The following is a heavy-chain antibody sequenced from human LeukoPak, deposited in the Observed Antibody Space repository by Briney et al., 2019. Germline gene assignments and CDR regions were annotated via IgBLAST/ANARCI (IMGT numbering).Heavy chain of an antibody. Sequence: ASVKVSCKASGYTFTSYYMHWVRQAPGQGLEWMGWIIPIFGTANYAQKFQGRVTITADESTSTAYMELSSLRSEDTAVYYCARVSEFYDYVWGSYEYWGQGTLVTVSS. CDR3: ARVSEFYDYVWGSYEY. CDR1: GYTFTSYY. V-gene: IGHV1-69*13. CDR2: IIPIFGTA. J-gene: IGHJ4*02. D-gene: IGHD3-16*01.